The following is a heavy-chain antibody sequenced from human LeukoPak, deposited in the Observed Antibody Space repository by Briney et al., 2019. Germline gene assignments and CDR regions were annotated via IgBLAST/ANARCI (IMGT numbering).Heavy chain of an antibody. Sequence: ASVKVSCKASGYTLTRYFIHWVRQAPGQGLEWMGIINPNGGSTSYPQKFQGRVTMTRDTSTNTVYMELSSLKSEDTAVYYCARDTQNAFDIWGQGTMVTVSS. J-gene: IGHJ3*02. CDR1: GYTLTRYF. CDR3: ARDTQNAFDI. V-gene: IGHV1-46*01. CDR2: INPNGGST.